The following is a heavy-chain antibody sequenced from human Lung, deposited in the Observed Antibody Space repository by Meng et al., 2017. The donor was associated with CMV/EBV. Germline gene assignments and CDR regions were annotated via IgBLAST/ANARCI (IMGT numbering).Heavy chain of an antibody. V-gene: IGHV3-30*02. CDR1: GFTFSTFG. D-gene: IGHD4-11*01. CDR3: AKDMTTTYYYYGMDV. Sequence: GSLRLSXAASGFTFSTFGIHWVRQAPGKGLEWVAFIRDTGYSKYYADSVKGRFTISRDNSKNTLYLQMDSLRAEDTAVYYCAKDMTTTYYYYGMDVWGQGTTVTVSS. J-gene: IGHJ6*02. CDR2: IRDTGYSK.